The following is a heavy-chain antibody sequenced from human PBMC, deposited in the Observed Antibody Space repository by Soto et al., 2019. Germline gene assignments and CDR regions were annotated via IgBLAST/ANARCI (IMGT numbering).Heavy chain of an antibody. CDR1: GGSFSGYY. J-gene: IGHJ4*02. CDR3: ARVWGYYFDF. Sequence: SETLSLTCAVYGGSFSGYYWTWIRQPPGTGLEWIGEINHSGSTNYNPSLKSRVTISVDTSKNQFSLNLSSVTAADTAVYYCARVWGYYFDFWXQGTLVTVSS. D-gene: IGHD3-16*01. CDR2: INHSGST. V-gene: IGHV4-34*01.